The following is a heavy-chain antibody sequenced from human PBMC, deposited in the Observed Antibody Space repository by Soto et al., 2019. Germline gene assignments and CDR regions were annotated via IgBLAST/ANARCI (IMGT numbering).Heavy chain of an antibody. CDR1: GFSLSTSGMC. CDR3: ARIRSKVVVPAAIGPHYYYYYMDV. Sequence: ESGPTLVNPTQTLTLTCTFSGFSLSTSGMCVSWIRQPPGKALEWLARIDWDDDKYYSTSLKTRLTISKDTSKNQVVLTMTNMDPVDTATYYCARIRSKVVVPAAIGPHYYYYYMDVWGKGTTVTVSS. D-gene: IGHD2-2*02. J-gene: IGHJ6*03. V-gene: IGHV2-70*11. CDR2: IDWDDDK.